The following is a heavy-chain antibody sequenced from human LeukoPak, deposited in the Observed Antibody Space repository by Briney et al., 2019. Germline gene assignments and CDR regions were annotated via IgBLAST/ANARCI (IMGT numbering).Heavy chain of an antibody. V-gene: IGHV4-59*01. J-gene: IGHJ6*02. CDR3: ARDYGSGSYYPYYYGMDV. D-gene: IGHD3-10*01. Sequence: SETLSLTCTVSGGSISSYYWSWIRQPPGKGLEWIGYIYYSGSTNYNPSLKSRVTISVDTSKNQFSLKLSPVTAADTAVYYCARDYGSGSYYPYYYGMDVWGQGTTVTVSS. CDR1: GGSISSYY. CDR2: IYYSGST.